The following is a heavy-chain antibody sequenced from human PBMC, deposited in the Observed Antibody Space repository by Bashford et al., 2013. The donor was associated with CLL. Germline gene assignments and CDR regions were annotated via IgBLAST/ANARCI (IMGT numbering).Heavy chain of an antibody. D-gene: IGHD6-13*01. Sequence: ASVKVSCKASGYTFTSYAMNWVRQAPGHGLEWMGWINTNTGNPMYAQGFTGRFVFSLDTSVSTAYLQISSLKAEDTAVYYCARAAIAAAGTSFDIWGQGTVVTVSS. CDR1: GYTFTSYA. CDR2: INTNTGNP. J-gene: IGHJ3*02. V-gene: IGHV7-4-1*02. CDR3: ARAAIAAAGTSFDI.